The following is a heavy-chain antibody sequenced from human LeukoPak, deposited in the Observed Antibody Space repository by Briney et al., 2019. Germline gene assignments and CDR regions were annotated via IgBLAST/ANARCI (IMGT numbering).Heavy chain of an antibody. V-gene: IGHV1-46*01. Sequence: ASVKVSCKASGYTFTSYGISWVRQAPGQGLEWMGIINPSGGSTSYAQKFQGRVTMTRDTSTSTVYMELSSLRSEDTAVYYCARVGWVSYQLLSYYYYGMDVWGQGTTVTVSS. J-gene: IGHJ6*02. CDR1: GYTFTSYG. CDR2: INPSGGST. CDR3: ARVGWVSYQLLSYYYYGMDV. D-gene: IGHD2-2*01.